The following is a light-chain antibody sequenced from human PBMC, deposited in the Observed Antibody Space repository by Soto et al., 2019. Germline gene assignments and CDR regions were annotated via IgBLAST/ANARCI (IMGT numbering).Light chain of an antibody. J-gene: IGKJ1*01. CDR3: QQYNSYSWG. CDR2: DAS. Sequence: DIQMTQSPSTLSASVGDRVTITCRASQSISSWLAWYQQKPGKATKLLIYDASSLESGVPSRFSGSGSGTEFTLTVSSLQHDDFATYYCQQYNSYSWGFGQGTKVEIK. CDR1: QSISSW. V-gene: IGKV1-5*01.